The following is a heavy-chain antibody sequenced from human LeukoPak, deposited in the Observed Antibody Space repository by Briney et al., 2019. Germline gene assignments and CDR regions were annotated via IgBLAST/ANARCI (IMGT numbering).Heavy chain of an antibody. D-gene: IGHD5-24*01. J-gene: IGHJ3*02. Sequence: GGSLRLSCAASGFTFSRYSMNWVRQAPGKGLEWVSSMSSSSGLIYYGDSVKGRFTVSRDNAKRSLYLQMNSLRAEDTAVYYCARDKHNPGSAFDIWGQGTMLTVSS. CDR2: MSSSSGLI. CDR1: GFTFSRYS. V-gene: IGHV3-21*01. CDR3: ARDKHNPGSAFDI.